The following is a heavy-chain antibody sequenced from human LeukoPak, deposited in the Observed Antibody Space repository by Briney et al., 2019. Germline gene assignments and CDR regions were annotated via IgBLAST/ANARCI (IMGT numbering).Heavy chain of an antibody. D-gene: IGHD3/OR15-3a*01. CDR3: AKDFLFWLNDYYYMDV. CDR1: GFTFSSYS. V-gene: IGHV3-21*04. Sequence: GGSLRLSCAASGFTFSSYSMNWVRQAPGKGLEWVSSISSSSSYIYYADSVKGRFTISRDNSKNTLYLQMNSLRAEDTAVCYCAKDFLFWLNDYYYMDVWGKGTTVTVSS. J-gene: IGHJ6*03. CDR2: ISSSSSYI.